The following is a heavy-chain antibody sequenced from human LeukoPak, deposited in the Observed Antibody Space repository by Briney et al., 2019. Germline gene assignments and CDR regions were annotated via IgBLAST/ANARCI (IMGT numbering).Heavy chain of an antibody. CDR2: IKSKAYGGTT. J-gene: IGHJ4*02. CDR3: TGSGDGTLGRFDY. D-gene: IGHD6-19*01. Sequence: GGSLRLSCTASGFTFGDYAMSWVRQAPGKGLEWGGFIKSKAYGGTTEYAASVKGRFTISRDDSKSIAYLQMNSLKTEDTAVYCCTGSGDGTLGRFDYCGQGTLVTVSS. CDR1: GFTFGDYA. V-gene: IGHV3-49*04.